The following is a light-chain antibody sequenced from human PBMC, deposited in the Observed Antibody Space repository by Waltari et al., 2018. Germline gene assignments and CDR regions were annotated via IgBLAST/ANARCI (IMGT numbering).Light chain of an antibody. CDR3: QTWGTGIWV. CDR2: VNSEGSH. J-gene: IGLJ3*02. CDR1: SGHSSNV. Sequence: QLVLTHSPPASASLGASVKITCTLSSGHSSNVAAWHQQQPEKGPRYLMKVNSEGSHSRGDGLPDRFSGSSSGAERYLTISSLQSGDEADYSCQTWGTGIWVFGGGTRLTVL. V-gene: IGLV4-69*01.